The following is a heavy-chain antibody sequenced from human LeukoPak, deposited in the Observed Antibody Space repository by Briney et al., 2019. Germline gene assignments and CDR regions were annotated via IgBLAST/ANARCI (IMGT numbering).Heavy chain of an antibody. CDR1: GFTFSSYS. V-gene: IGHV3-30*03. Sequence: GGSLRLSCAASGFTFSSYSMNWVRQAPDKGLEWVAIISYDESHKYYGDSVRGRLTISRDNSKNTLYLQMDSLRVEDTAVYYCARVRQQWLVRGDFDLWGQGTLVTVSS. CDR3: ARVRQQWLVRGDFDL. J-gene: IGHJ4*02. D-gene: IGHD6-19*01. CDR2: ISYDESHK.